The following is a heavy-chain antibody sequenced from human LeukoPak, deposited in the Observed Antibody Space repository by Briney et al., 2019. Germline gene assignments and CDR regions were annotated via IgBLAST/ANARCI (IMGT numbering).Heavy chain of an antibody. J-gene: IGHJ6*03. CDR3: ARHLTRGILWFGKFTPYYMDV. CDR1: GGSISSSSYY. D-gene: IGHD3-10*01. Sequence: SETLSLTCTVSGGSISSSSYYWGWIRQPPGKGLEWIGSIYYSGSTYYNPSLKSRVTISVDTSKNQFSLKLSSVTAADTAVYYCARHLTRGILWFGKFTPYYMDVWGKGTTVTISS. V-gene: IGHV4-39*01. CDR2: IYYSGST.